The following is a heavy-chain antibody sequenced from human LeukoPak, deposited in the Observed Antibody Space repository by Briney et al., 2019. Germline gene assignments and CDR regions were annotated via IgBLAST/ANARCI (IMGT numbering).Heavy chain of an antibody. Sequence: GGSLRLSCAAPGFTFSSYAMSWVRQAPGKGLEWVSTISGSGDSTYYADSVKGRFTISRDNSKNTLYLQMNSLRAEDTAVYYCAREDGSGSYHFDYWGQGTLVTVSS. CDR3: AREDGSGSYHFDY. V-gene: IGHV3-23*01. D-gene: IGHD3-10*01. CDR1: GFTFSSYA. CDR2: ISGSGDST. J-gene: IGHJ4*02.